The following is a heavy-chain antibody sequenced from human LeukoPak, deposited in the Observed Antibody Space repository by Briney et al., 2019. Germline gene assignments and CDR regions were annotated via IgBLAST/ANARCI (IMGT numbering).Heavy chain of an antibody. Sequence: SETLSLTCTVSGASISSYYWSWIRQPPGKGLEWIGYIYYSGSTNYNPSLKSRVTISVDTSKNQFSLKLSSVTAADTAVYYCARRRIPANAFDIWGQGTMVTVSS. CDR3: ARRRIPANAFDI. J-gene: IGHJ3*02. CDR1: GASISSYY. CDR2: IYYSGST. V-gene: IGHV4-59*01. D-gene: IGHD2-15*01.